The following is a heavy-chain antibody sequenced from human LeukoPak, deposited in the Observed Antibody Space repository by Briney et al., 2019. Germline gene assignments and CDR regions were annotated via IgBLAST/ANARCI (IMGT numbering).Heavy chain of an antibody. Sequence: ASVKVSCKASGYTFTSYYMHWIRQAPGRGLEWMGIINPTTGSTSYAQKFQGRVTITRDTSMRTVYMELSSLRSEDRAVYYCAREGPTGPSNPARNPPDHWGQGTLVTVSS. J-gene: IGHJ4*02. D-gene: IGHD6-6*01. CDR2: INPTTGST. V-gene: IGHV1-46*01. CDR3: AREGPTGPSNPARNPPDH. CDR1: GYTFTSYY.